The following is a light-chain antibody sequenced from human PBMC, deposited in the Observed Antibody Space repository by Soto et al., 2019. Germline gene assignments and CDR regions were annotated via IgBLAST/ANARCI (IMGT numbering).Light chain of an antibody. CDR1: QTISSW. CDR2: KAS. Sequence: DIQMTQSPSTLSGSVGDRVTITCRASQTISSWLAWYQQKPGKAPKLLIYKASTLKSGVPSSFSGSGSGTEFTLTLSSLQPDDFATYYCQHYNSYSEAFGQGTKVEL. V-gene: IGKV1-5*03. CDR3: QHYNSYSEA. J-gene: IGKJ1*01.